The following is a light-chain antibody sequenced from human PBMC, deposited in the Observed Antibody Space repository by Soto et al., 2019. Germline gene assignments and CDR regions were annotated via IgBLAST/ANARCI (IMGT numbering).Light chain of an antibody. Sequence: QPVLTQPPSASGTPGQRVTISCSGSSSNIGSNTVNWYQQLPGTAPKLLIYSNTQRPSGVPDRLSGSKSGTSASLAISGLQSEDEADYYCAAWDDSLNGRVFGGGTKLTVL. CDR3: AAWDDSLNGRV. CDR2: SNT. J-gene: IGLJ2*01. V-gene: IGLV1-44*01. CDR1: SSNIGSNT.